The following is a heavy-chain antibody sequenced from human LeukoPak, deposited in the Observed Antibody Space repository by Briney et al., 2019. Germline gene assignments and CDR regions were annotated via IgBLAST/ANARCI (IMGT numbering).Heavy chain of an antibody. D-gene: IGHD6-13*01. CDR1: GGSISSYY. Sequence: PSETLSLTCTVSGGSISSYYWSWIRQPPGKGLEWIGYIYYSGSTNYNPSLKSRVTISVDTSKNQFSLKLSSVTAADTAVYYCARIAAVGTRFDYWGQGTLVTVSS. J-gene: IGHJ4*02. CDR2: IYYSGST. V-gene: IGHV4-59*08. CDR3: ARIAAVGTRFDY.